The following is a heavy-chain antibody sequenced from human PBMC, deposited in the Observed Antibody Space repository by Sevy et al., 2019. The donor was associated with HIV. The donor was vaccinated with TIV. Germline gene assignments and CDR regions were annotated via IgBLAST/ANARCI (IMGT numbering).Heavy chain of an antibody. J-gene: IGHJ6*02. CDR2: IYYSGST. CDR1: GGSISSYY. Sequence: SETLSLTCTVSGGSISSYYWSWIRQPPGKGLEWIGYIYYSGSTNYNPSLKSRVTISVDTSKNQFSLKLSSVTAADTAVYYCAGSIAVAGTAYYYYGMDVWGQGTTVTVSS. CDR3: AGSIAVAGTAYYYYGMDV. V-gene: IGHV4-59*01. D-gene: IGHD6-19*01.